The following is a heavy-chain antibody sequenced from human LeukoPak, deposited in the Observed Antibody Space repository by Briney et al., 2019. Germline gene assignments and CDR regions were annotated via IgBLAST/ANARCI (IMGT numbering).Heavy chain of an antibody. D-gene: IGHD5-12*01. CDR2: IIGSSGDT. Sequence: GGSLRLSCAASGFSLTNFAMSWVRPAPGKGLEWVSLIIGSSGDTFYADSVKGRFTISRDNSKNRLYLQMNSLRAEDTALYYCAKGAYDYIEMGYFDYWGQGTLVTVSS. J-gene: IGHJ4*02. CDR3: AKGAYDYIEMGYFDY. CDR1: GFSLTNFA. V-gene: IGHV3-23*01.